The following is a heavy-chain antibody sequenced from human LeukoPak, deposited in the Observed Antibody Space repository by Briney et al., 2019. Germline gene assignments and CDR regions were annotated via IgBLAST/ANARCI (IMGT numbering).Heavy chain of an antibody. CDR3: ARDPYSSSSYNWFDP. CDR2: ISYDGSNK. J-gene: IGHJ5*02. CDR1: GFTLSSYA. Sequence: PGGSLRLSCAASGFTLSSYAMHWVRQAPGKGLEWVALISYDGSNKYYADFVKGRFTISRDNSKNTLYLQMNSLRPEDTAVYYCARDPYSSSSYNWFDPWGQGTLVTVSS. V-gene: IGHV3-30-3*01. D-gene: IGHD6-13*01.